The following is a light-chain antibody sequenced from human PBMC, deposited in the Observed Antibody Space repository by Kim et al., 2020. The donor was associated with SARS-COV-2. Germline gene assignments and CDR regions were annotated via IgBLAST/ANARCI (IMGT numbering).Light chain of an antibody. V-gene: IGKV1-27*01. J-gene: IGKJ1*01. CDR3: QKYYSDAS. Sequence: DIQMTQSPSSLSASVGDRVTITCRASQGISNYLAWYQQKPGKVPKLLIYAASTLQLGVPSRFSGTGSGTDFTLIISGLQPEDVATYYCQKYYSDASFGQGTKVEIK. CDR1: QGISNY. CDR2: AAS.